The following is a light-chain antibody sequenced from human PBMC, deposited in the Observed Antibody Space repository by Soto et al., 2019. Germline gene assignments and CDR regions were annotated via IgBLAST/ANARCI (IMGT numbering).Light chain of an antibody. Sequence: EIVLTQSPGTLSLSPGERATLSCRASQSVSSYLAWYQQKPGQAPRLLIYDASNRATGIPARFSGSGSGTDFTLTISSLEPEDFAVYYCQQRSNWPPFFTFGQGTRLEIK. J-gene: IGKJ5*01. CDR1: QSVSSY. CDR3: QQRSNWPPFFT. V-gene: IGKV3-11*01. CDR2: DAS.